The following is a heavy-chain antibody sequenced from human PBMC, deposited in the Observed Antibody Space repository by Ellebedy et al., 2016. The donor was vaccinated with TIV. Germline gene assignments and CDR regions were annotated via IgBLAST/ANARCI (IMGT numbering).Heavy chain of an antibody. V-gene: IGHV3-30*02. CDR2: VRYDGSIE. D-gene: IGHD2-8*01. Sequence: PGGSLRLSCAASGFTFSNYEMNWIRQAPGKGLEWVAFVRYDGSIEKYADSVKGRFTISRDNSKNTLYLQMNTLRLDDTAVYYCAKEGNGDVWGQGTTVTVSS. CDR3: AKEGNGDV. J-gene: IGHJ6*02. CDR1: GFTFSNYE.